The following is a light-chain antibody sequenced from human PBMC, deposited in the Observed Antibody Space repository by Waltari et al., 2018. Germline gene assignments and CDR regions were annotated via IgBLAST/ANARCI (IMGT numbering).Light chain of an antibody. CDR3: AAWDASLFGPWV. Sequence: SVLTQPPSASGTPGQRVTISCSGTSSTIGGNSVTWYQHLPGTAPKLLIYATNHRPSGVPDRFSASMSGTSASLAISGLQSEDEADYYCAAWDASLFGPWVFGGGTRLTVL. CDR1: SSTIGGNS. J-gene: IGLJ3*02. CDR2: ATN. V-gene: IGLV1-44*01.